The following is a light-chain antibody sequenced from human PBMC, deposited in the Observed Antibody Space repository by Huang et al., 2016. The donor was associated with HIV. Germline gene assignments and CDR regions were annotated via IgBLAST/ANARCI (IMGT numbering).Light chain of an antibody. Sequence: DIQMTQSPSSLSASVGDRVTIACRASQSIRKFLNWYQQKPGEAPKLLMHSASSLLSGFPSRFSGSGSGTDFTLTITSLQPEDFATYYCQQTDNTPRTFGQGTKVVIK. CDR1: QSIRKF. V-gene: IGKV1-39*01. CDR2: SAS. CDR3: QQTDNTPRT. J-gene: IGKJ1*01.